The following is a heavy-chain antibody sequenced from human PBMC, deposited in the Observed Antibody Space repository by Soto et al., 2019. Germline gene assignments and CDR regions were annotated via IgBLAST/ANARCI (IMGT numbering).Heavy chain of an antibody. CDR2: IYHSGST. CDR3: ARTPWYGYNGYYFDY. D-gene: IGHD6-25*01. J-gene: IGHJ4*02. Sequence: PSETLSLTCAVSGGSISSSNWWSWVRQPPGKGLEWIGEIYHSGSTNYNPSLKSRVTISVDKSKNQFSLKLSSVTAADTAVYSCARTPWYGYNGYYFDYWGQGTLVTVSS. V-gene: IGHV4-4*02. CDR1: GGSISSSNW.